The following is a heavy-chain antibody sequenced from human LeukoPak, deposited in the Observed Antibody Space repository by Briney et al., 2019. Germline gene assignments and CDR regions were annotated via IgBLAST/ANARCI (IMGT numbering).Heavy chain of an antibody. Sequence: ASVNVSCTASGYTFTSYGISWVRQAPGQGLEWMGWISAYNGNTNYAQKLQGRVTMTTDTSTSTAYMELRSLRSDDTAVYYCARWQAVTTSFDYWGQGTLVTVSS. CDR2: ISAYNGNT. V-gene: IGHV1-18*01. D-gene: IGHD4-17*01. CDR1: GYTFTSYG. J-gene: IGHJ4*02. CDR3: ARWQAVTTSFDY.